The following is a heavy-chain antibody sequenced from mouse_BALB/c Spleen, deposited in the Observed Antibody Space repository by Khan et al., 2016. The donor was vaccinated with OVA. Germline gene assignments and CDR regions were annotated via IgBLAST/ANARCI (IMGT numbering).Heavy chain of an antibody. D-gene: IGHD1-1*01. CDR1: GYTFTSYW. CDR2: INPSTGYS. J-gene: IGHJ3*01. V-gene: IGHV1-7*01. Sequence: QVQLKQSGAELAKPGASVKMSCKASGYTFTSYWMHWVKQRPGQGLEWIGYINPSTGYSEYNQKFKDKATLTADKSSSTAYMQLSSLTSDDSAVYYCANHVSSSAWFAYWGQGTLVTVSA. CDR3: ANHVSSSAWFAY.